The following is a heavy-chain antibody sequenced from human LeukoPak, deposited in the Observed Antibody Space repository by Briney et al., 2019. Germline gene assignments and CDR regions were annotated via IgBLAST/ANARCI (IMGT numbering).Heavy chain of an antibody. CDR3: ARGPQWRGDYYYMDV. J-gene: IGHJ6*03. CDR1: GYSFTNFD. D-gene: IGHD6-19*01. V-gene: IGHV1-8*01. Sequence: ASVKVSCKASGYSFTNFDVNWVRQATGQGLEWMGWMNPNSGNKGYAQKFQGRVTMTMNTSITTAYMELSSLRSEDTAVYYCARGPQWRGDYYYMDVWRRGTTVTVSS. CDR2: MNPNSGNK.